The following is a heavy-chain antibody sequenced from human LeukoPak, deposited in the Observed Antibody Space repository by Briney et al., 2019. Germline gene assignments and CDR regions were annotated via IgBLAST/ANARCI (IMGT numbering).Heavy chain of an antibody. CDR1: GYTFTSYY. CDR2: INPSGGST. J-gene: IGHJ5*02. D-gene: IGHD3-3*01. Sequence: ASVKVPCKASGYTFTSYYMHWVRQAPGQGLEWMGIINPSGGSTSYAQKLQGRVTMTRDTSTSTVYMELSSLRSEDTAVYYCAREGRGGTIFGVVLNWFDPWGQGTLVTVSS. V-gene: IGHV1-46*03. CDR3: AREGRGGTIFGVVLNWFDP.